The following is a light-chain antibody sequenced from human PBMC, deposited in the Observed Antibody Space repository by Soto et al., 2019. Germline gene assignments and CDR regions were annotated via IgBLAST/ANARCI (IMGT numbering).Light chain of an antibody. CDR2: RNS. Sequence: QSVLTQPPSASGTLGQNVTISCSGSASNIGNNLVYWYQQFPGSAPRPLIYRNSQRPSGVPDRFSGSRSGTSASLVIGGLRSEDEAEYFCAAWDDYVSGHVVFGGGTKVTVL. CDR3: AAWDDYVSGHVV. V-gene: IGLV1-47*01. CDR1: ASNIGNNL. J-gene: IGLJ2*01.